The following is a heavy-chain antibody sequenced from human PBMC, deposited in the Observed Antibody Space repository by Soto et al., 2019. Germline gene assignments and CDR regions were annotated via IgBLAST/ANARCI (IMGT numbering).Heavy chain of an antibody. D-gene: IGHD3-3*01. V-gene: IGHV3-53*01. CDR2: IYSGGST. CDR3: ARERVGADWSGYSYYYYGMDV. Sequence: GGSLRLSCAASGFTVSSNYMSWVRQAPGKGLEWVSVIYSGGSTYYADSVKGRFTISRDNSKNTLYLQMNSLRAEDTAVYYCARERVGADWSGYSYYYYGMDVWGQGTTVTVSS. CDR1: GFTVSSNY. J-gene: IGHJ6*02.